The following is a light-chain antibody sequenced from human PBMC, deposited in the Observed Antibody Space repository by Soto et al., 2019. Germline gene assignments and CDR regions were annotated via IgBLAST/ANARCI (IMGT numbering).Light chain of an antibody. J-gene: IGLJ2*01. Sequence: QSVLTQPASVSGSPGQSITISCTGTSSDVGSYNYVSWYQHHPGKAPKLIIYDVMNRPSGVSNRFSGSKSGNTASLTISGLQAGDEADYYCTSYTNSTTVIFGGGTKVTVL. CDR1: SSDVGSYNY. CDR3: TSYTNSTTVI. V-gene: IGLV2-14*03. CDR2: DVM.